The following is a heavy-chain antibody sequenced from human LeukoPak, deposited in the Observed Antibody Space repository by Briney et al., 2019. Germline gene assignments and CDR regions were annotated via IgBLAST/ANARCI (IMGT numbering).Heavy chain of an antibody. CDR1: GGSITSSGYY. Sequence: KPSETLSLTCTVSGGSITSSGYYWGWIRQPPGKGLEWIGSIYYSGSTYYNPSLKSRVTIFVDTSKNQFSLKLTSVTAADTAVYYCARQGYCSSTTCYTEVLQTGTVGIDIWGQGTMVTVSS. J-gene: IGHJ3*02. V-gene: IGHV4-39*01. CDR3: ARQGYCSSTTCYTEVLQTGTVGIDI. D-gene: IGHD2-2*02. CDR2: IYYSGST.